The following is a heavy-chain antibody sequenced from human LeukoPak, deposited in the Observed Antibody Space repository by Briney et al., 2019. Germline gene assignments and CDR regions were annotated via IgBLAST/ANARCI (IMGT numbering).Heavy chain of an antibody. CDR2: ISSSSSYK. D-gene: IGHD1-26*01. CDR3: ARDGSLYSGSYPDY. Sequence: GGSLRLSCAASGFTFSDYYMSWIRQAPGKGLEWVSYISSSSSYKNYADSVKGRFTISRDNAKNSLYLQMNSLRAEDTAVYYCARDGSLYSGSYPDYWGQGTLVTVSS. J-gene: IGHJ4*02. V-gene: IGHV3-11*05. CDR1: GFTFSDYY.